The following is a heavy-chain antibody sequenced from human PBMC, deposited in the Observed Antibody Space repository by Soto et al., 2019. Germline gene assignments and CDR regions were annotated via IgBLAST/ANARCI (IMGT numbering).Heavy chain of an antibody. V-gene: IGHV4-59*01. D-gene: IGHD3-10*01. CDR1: GGSISSYY. CDR2: IYYSGST. Sequence: SETLSLTCTVSGGSISSYYWSWIRHPPGKGLEWIGYIYYSGSTNYNPSLKSRVTISVDTSKNQFSLKLSSVTAADTAVYYCARELFGRSVWFDPWGQGTLVTVSS. CDR3: ARELFGRSVWFDP. J-gene: IGHJ5*02.